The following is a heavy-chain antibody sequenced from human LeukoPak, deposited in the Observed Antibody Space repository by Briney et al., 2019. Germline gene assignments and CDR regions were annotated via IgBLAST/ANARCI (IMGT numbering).Heavy chain of an antibody. V-gene: IGHV4-59*08. D-gene: IGHD2-8*02. CDR1: GGSISSYY. Sequence: PSETLSLTCTVSGGSISSYYWSWIRQPPGKGLEWIGYMYFSGSTNYNPSLKSRVTTSVDTSKKQFSLKLSSVTAADTAVYYCARLRITGGHYYQHGLDVWGQGTTVTVSS. CDR2: MYFSGST. J-gene: IGHJ6*02. CDR3: ARLRITGGHYYQHGLDV.